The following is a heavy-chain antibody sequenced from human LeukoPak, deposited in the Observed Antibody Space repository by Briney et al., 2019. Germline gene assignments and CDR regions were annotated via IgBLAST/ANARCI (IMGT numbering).Heavy chain of an antibody. V-gene: IGHV4-61*01. D-gene: IGHD6-19*01. CDR1: GGSVNSGRYD. CDR2: IYYSGST. CDR3: ARAHSSGRTFDY. Sequence: PSQTLSLTCTVPGGSVNSGRYDWTWIRQPPGKGLEGIGYIYYSGSTNYNPSLRRRVTISVDTSKNQFSLKLSSVTAADTAVYYCARAHSSGRTFDYWGQGTLVTVSS. J-gene: IGHJ4*02.